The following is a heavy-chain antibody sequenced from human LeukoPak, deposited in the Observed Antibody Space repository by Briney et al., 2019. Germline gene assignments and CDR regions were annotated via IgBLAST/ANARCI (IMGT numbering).Heavy chain of an antibody. D-gene: IGHD6-19*01. CDR2: ISGSGGST. Sequence: GGSLRLSCAASGFTFSSYAMSWVRQAPGRGLEWASAISGSGGSTHYADSVKGRFTISRDNSKNTLYLQMNSLRAEDTAVYYCVSPKYSSAWFFDYWGQGTLVTVSS. V-gene: IGHV3-23*01. CDR3: VSPKYSSAWFFDY. J-gene: IGHJ4*02. CDR1: GFTFSSYA.